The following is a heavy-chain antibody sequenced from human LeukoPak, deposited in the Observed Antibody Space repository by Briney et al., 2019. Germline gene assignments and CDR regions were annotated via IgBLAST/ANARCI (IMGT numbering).Heavy chain of an antibody. CDR1: GFTFGDYA. CDR2: IRSKAYGGTT. D-gene: IGHD3-3*01. Sequence: PGGSLKLSCTASGFTFGDYAMSWVRQAPGKGLEWVGLIRSKAYGGTTEYAASVKGRFTISRDDSKSIAYLQMNSLKTEDTAVYYCTRDRFLEWLFDYWGQGTLVTVSS. J-gene: IGHJ4*02. CDR3: TRDRFLEWLFDY. V-gene: IGHV3-49*04.